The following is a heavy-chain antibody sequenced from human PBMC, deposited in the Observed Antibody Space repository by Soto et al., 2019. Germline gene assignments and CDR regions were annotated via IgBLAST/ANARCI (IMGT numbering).Heavy chain of an antibody. CDR2: ILPMFGTA. Sequence: QVQLVQSGAEVKKPESSVKVSCKAPGGTFSTYAISWVRQAPGQGLEWMGGILPMFGTANYAQRFQARVTITADESTNRVYMELSSLGCEDTAVYFCASGIQLWLRRINTGYSGWGQGTLVTVSS. D-gene: IGHD5-18*01. J-gene: IGHJ4*02. V-gene: IGHV1-69*12. CDR3: ASGIQLWLRRINTGYSG. CDR1: GGTFSTYA.